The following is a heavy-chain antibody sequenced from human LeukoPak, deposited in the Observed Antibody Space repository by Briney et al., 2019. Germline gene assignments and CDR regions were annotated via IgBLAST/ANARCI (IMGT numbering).Heavy chain of an antibody. V-gene: IGHV4-34*01. J-gene: IGHJ4*02. CDR1: GGSFSGYY. Sequence: SETLSLTCAVYGGSFSGYYWSWIRQPPGKGLEWIGYIYYSGSTNYNPSLKSRVTISVDTSKNQFSLKLSSVTAADTAVYYCARGRKYYYDSSGYYFDYWGQGTLVTVSS. D-gene: IGHD3-22*01. CDR3: ARGRKYYYDSSGYYFDY. CDR2: IYYSGST.